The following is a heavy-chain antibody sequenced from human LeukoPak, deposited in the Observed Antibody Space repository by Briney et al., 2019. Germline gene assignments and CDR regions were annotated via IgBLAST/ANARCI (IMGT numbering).Heavy chain of an antibody. CDR2: ISYYGSNK. V-gene: IGHV3-30-3*01. CDR1: GFTFSSYA. J-gene: IGHJ6*02. CDR3: ARDRVKANLQDFYYYYGMDV. D-gene: IGHD1-14*01. Sequence: PGGSLRLSCAASGFTFSSYAMHWVRQAPGKGLEWVAVISYYGSNKYYADSVKGRFTISRDNSKNTLYLQMNSLRAEDTAVYYCARDRVKANLQDFYYYYGMDVWGQGTTVTVSS.